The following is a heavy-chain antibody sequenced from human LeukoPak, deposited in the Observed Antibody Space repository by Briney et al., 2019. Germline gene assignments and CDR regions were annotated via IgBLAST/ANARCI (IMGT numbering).Heavy chain of an antibody. Sequence: PGGSLRLSCAASGFTFSSYSMNWVRQAPGKGLEWVSYTSSSSSTIYYADSVKGRFTISRDNAKNSLYLQMNSLRDEDTAVYYCARRVYGSGSYSVYYFDYWGQGTLVTVSS. CDR2: TSSSSSTI. V-gene: IGHV3-48*02. D-gene: IGHD3-10*01. CDR3: ARRVYGSGSYSVYYFDY. CDR1: GFTFSSYS. J-gene: IGHJ4*02.